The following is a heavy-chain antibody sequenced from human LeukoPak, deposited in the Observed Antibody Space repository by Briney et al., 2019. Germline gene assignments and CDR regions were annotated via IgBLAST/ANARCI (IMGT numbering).Heavy chain of an antibody. Sequence: GGSLRLSCAASGFTFSSYAISWVRQAPGKGLEWVAVISYDGSNKYYADSVKGRFTISRDNSKNTLYLQMNSLRAEDTAVYYCASGSHGDYLSYFDYWGQGTLVTVSS. CDR1: GFTFSSYA. J-gene: IGHJ4*02. D-gene: IGHD4-17*01. CDR3: ASGSHGDYLSYFDY. V-gene: IGHV3-30*03. CDR2: ISYDGSNK.